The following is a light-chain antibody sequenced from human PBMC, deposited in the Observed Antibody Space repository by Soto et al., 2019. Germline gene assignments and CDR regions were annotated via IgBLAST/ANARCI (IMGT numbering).Light chain of an antibody. J-gene: IGLJ1*01. Sequence: QSVLTQPPSASGSPGQSVTFSCTGTSSDIGDYNYVSWYQQDPGKAPKLMIYEVTKRPSGVPDRFSGSKSGNTASLTVSGLKADYVADYYCRSYVGTTNSVFGTGPNATV. CDR2: EVT. CDR1: SSDIGDYNY. V-gene: IGLV2-8*01. CDR3: RSYVGTTNSV.